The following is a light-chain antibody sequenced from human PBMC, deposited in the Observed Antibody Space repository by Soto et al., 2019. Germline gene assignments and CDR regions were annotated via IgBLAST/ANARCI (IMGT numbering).Light chain of an antibody. CDR2: DAS. CDR1: QSVDSSY. V-gene: IGKV3-20*01. Sequence: EIVLTQSPGTLSLSPGERATLSCRASQSVDSSYLAWYQQKPGQPPRLLIYDASSRATGIPDRFDGSGSGTDFTLTITRLEPEDFAVYYCQQYGTSPTFGQGTKVEI. CDR3: QQYGTSPT. J-gene: IGKJ1*01.